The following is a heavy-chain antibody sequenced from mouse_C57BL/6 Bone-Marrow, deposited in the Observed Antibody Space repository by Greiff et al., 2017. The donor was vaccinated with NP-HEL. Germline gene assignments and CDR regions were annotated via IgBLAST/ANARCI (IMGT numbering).Heavy chain of an antibody. CDR3: ARGAAQTWYFDV. CDR2: IYPSDSET. D-gene: IGHD3-2*02. CDR1: GYTFTSYW. J-gene: IGHJ1*03. V-gene: IGHV1-61*01. Sequence: QVHVKQPGAELVRPGSSVKLSCKASGYTFTSYWMDWVKQRPGQGLEWIGNIYPSDSETHYNQKFKDKATLTVDKSSSTAYMQLSSLTSEDSAVYYCARGAAQTWYFDVWGTGTTVTVSS.